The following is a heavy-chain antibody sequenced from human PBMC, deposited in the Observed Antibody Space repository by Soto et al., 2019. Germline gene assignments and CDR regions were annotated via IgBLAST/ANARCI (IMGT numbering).Heavy chain of an antibody. D-gene: IGHD5-12*01. V-gene: IGHV4-59*01. CDR2: IHHTGTA. CDR3: ARYSVATIRFFDY. Sequence: QVQLQESGPGLVKPSETLSLTCTVSGDSITYYYWSWIRESPGKGLEWIAYIHHTGTANYNPSLKSRVTISVDTSKSQFSLRLSSVTAADTAVYFCARYSVATIRFFDYWGQGTLVTVSS. J-gene: IGHJ4*02. CDR1: GDSITYYY.